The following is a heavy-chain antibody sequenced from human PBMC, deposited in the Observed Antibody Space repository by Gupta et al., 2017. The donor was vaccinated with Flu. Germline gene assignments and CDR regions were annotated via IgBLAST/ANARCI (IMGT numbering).Heavy chain of an antibody. Sequence: NAWMSWVRQAPGKGLEWVGRVNKMTDGGTTDYAAPVKGRFTISRDDSKYTLYLQMNSLKTEDTAVYYCTTYNYGYFLSWGQGTLVTVSS. V-gene: IGHV3-15*01. D-gene: IGHD5-18*01. J-gene: IGHJ4*02. CDR3: TTYNYGYFLS. CDR2: VNKMTDGGTT. CDR1: NAW.